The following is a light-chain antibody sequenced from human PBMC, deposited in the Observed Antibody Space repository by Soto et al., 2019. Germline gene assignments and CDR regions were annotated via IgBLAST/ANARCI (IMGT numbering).Light chain of an antibody. V-gene: IGKV3-15*01. Sequence: EIVMTQSPATLSVSPGGRATLSCRASQSISDTLARYQQKPGQAPRLLIYGASTRAPGFPARFSGSGSGTDFTLTISSLQSEDFAVYYCQQYNNWPWTFGQGTKVDNK. CDR1: QSISDT. CDR3: QQYNNWPWT. CDR2: GAS. J-gene: IGKJ1*01.